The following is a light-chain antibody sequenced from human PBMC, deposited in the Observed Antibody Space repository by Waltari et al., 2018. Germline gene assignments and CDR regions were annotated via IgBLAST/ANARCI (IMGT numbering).Light chain of an antibody. V-gene: IGKV3-11*01. CDR3: QQRYYWPPWT. CDR2: DAS. J-gene: IGKJ1*01. CDR1: QTVITY. Sequence: ETVLTQSPATLSLSPGERATLSCRASQTVITYLAWYQQKPGQAPRLLISDASNRVPGIPARFSGSGSGTDFTLTISSLEPEDFAVYYCQQRYYWPPWTFGQGTKVELK.